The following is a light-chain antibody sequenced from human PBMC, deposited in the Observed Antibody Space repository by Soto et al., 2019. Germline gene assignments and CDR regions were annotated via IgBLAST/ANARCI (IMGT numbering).Light chain of an antibody. V-gene: IGKV3-20*01. CDR1: QSVSSGY. CDR3: QQYNNWRT. Sequence: EIVLTQSPGTLSLSPGERATLSCRASQSVSSGYLAWYQQKPGQAPRLLIYGASSRATGIPDRFSGSGSGTDFTLTISRLEPEDFAVYYCQQYNNWRTFGQGTKVEIK. J-gene: IGKJ1*01. CDR2: GAS.